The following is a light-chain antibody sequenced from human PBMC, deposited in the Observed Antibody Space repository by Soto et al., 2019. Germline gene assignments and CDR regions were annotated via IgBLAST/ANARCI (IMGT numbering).Light chain of an antibody. CDR1: QGISDY. V-gene: IGKV1-27*01. CDR3: QKYHSVPYT. J-gene: IGKJ2*01. Sequence: DIQMTQSPASLSAFVGDRVTITCRASQGISDYLAWYQQKPGKVPKLLIYDASTLQSGVPSRFSCSRSGTDFTLAISSLQPEDVATYYCQKYHSVPYTFGQGTKLEI. CDR2: DAS.